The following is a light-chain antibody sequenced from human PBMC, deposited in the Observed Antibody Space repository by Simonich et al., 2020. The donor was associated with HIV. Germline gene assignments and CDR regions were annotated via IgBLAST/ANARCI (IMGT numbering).Light chain of an antibody. CDR3: QQANSFPFT. V-gene: IGKV1-12*01. J-gene: IGKJ3*01. Sequence: DIQMTQSPSTLSASVGDRVTITCRASQDISPWLAWYQQKPGKAPNLLIYSASTLQSGVPSRVSGRGSGTDFTLTISSLQPEDVATYHCQQANSFPFTFGPGTKVDIK. CDR2: SAS. CDR1: QDISPW.